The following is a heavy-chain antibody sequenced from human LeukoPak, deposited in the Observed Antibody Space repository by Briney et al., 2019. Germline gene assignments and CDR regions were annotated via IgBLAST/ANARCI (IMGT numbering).Heavy chain of an antibody. J-gene: IGHJ4*02. CDR1: NYGFINYG. CDR2: VSAYNGKT. D-gene: IGHD4-11*01. V-gene: IGHV1-18*01. CDR3: RRFYSNFGDY. Sequence: ASVKVSCKASNYGFINYGIGWVRQAPGQGLEWMGWVSAYNGKTSYAEQFRGRVTMTADTSTATGYMELTGLTSDDTAVYYCRRFYSNFGDYWGQGTRVAVSS.